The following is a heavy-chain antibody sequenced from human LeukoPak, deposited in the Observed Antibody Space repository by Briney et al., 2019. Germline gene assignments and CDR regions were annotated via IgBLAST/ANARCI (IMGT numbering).Heavy chain of an antibody. CDR3: ARVWQDYSGVDY. D-gene: IGHD2-21*01. J-gene: IGHJ4*02. V-gene: IGHV3-48*02. Sequence: GGSLRLSCAASGFTFSAYHINWVRQAPGKGLEWISYISTTGTTIHYADSVKGRLAISRDNAKSSLYLQMNSLRDEDTAVYYCARVWQDYSGVDYWGQGTLVTVSS. CDR2: ISTTGTTI. CDR1: GFTFSAYH.